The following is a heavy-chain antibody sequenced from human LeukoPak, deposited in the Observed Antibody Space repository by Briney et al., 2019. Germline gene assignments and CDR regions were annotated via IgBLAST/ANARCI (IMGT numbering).Heavy chain of an antibody. V-gene: IGHV4-31*03. Sequence: PSETPSLTCTVSGGSISSGGYYWSWIRQHPGKGLEWIGYIYYSGSTYYNPSLKSRVTISVDTSKNQFSLKLSSVTAADTAVYYCARTPAEAAGTSYAFDIWGQGTMVTVSS. D-gene: IGHD6-13*01. J-gene: IGHJ3*02. CDR3: ARTPAEAAGTSYAFDI. CDR1: GGSISSGGYY. CDR2: IYYSGST.